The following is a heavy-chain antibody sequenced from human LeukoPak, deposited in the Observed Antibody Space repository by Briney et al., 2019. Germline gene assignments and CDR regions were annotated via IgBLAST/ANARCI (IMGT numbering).Heavy chain of an antibody. Sequence: ASVKVSCKASGYTFTSYYMHWVRQAPGQGLEWMGIINPSGGSTSYAQKFQGRVTMTRDTFTSTVYMELSSLRSEDAAVYYCAGPAVAAPWGAFDIWGQGTMVTVSS. CDR1: GYTFTSYY. D-gene: IGHD6-19*01. V-gene: IGHV1-46*01. CDR2: INPSGGST. J-gene: IGHJ3*02. CDR3: AGPAVAAPWGAFDI.